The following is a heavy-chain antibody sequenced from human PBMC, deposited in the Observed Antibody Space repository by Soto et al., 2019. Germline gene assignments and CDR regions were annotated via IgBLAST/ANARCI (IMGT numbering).Heavy chain of an antibody. CDR2: ISSSSSYI. CDR3: ARDQPGYSYGYGLGY. D-gene: IGHD5-18*01. Sequence: GGSLRLSCAASGFTFSSYSMNWVRQAPGKGLEWVSSISSSSSYIYYADSVKGRFTISRDNAKDSLYLQMNSLRAEDTAVYYCARDQPGYSYGYGLGYWGQGTLVTVSS. CDR1: GFTFSSYS. V-gene: IGHV3-21*01. J-gene: IGHJ4*02.